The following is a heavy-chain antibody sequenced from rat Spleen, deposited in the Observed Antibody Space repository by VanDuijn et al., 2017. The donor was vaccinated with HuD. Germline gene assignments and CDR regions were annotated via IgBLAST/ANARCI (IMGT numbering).Heavy chain of an antibody. D-gene: IGHD1-2*01. CDR3: ARLGIAAIGNWFAS. V-gene: IGHV5-29*01. J-gene: IGHJ3*01. CDR1: GFTFRNYG. CDR2: INYDGSST. Sequence: EVQLVESGGGLVQPGRSLKLSCAASGFTFRNYGMAWVRQAPTKGLEWVASINYDGSSTHYRDSVKGRFTISRDNVKSTLNLQVESLRSEETATYYCARLGIAAIGNWFASWGQGTLVTVSS.